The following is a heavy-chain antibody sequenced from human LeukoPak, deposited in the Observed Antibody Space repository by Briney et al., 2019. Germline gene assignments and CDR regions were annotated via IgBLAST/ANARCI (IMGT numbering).Heavy chain of an antibody. J-gene: IGHJ3*02. CDR1: GGSISSSSYY. V-gene: IGHV4-31*03. CDR3: ARDLGYYYDSSGLRPAAFDI. CDR2: FYYSGST. D-gene: IGHD3-22*01. Sequence: PSETLSLTCTVSGGSISSSSYYWGWLRQPPGKGREWIGYFYYSGSTYYNPSLKSRVTISVDTSKNQFSLKLSSVTAAETAVYYCARDLGYYYDSSGLRPAAFDIWGQGTMVTVSS.